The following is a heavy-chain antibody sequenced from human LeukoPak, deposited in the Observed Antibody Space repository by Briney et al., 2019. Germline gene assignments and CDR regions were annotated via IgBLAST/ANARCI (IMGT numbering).Heavy chain of an antibody. CDR1: GYTFTSYG. V-gene: IGHV1-18*01. J-gene: IGHJ6*02. D-gene: IGHD6-19*01. CDR3: ARDTPGEQWLVLDYYYYGMDV. CDR2: ISAYNGNT. Sequence: ASVKVSCTASGYTFTSYGISWVRQAPGQGLEWMGWISAYNGNTNYAQKLQGRVTMTTDTSTSTAYMELRSLRSDDTAVYYCARDTPGEQWLVLDYYYYGMDVWGQGTTVTVSS.